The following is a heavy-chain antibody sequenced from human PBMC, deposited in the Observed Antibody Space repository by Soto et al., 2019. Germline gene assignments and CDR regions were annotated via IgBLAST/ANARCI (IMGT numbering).Heavy chain of an antibody. CDR2: ISDSST. Sequence: EVKLVESGGGLVQPGGSLRLSCAASGFSFSGYEMNWVRQATGKGLQWVSYISDSSTYYAESVKGRLTISRDNAKNALYLQMNSLRAEDTAGYHCARVYGMDVWGQGTTVTVSS. J-gene: IGHJ6*02. V-gene: IGHV3-48*03. CDR1: GFSFSGYE. CDR3: ARVYGMDV.